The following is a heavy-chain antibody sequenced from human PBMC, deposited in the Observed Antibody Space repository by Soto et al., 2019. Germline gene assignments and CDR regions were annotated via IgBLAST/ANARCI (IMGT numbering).Heavy chain of an antibody. J-gene: IGHJ5*02. D-gene: IGHD1-26*01. V-gene: IGHV1-46*01. CDR3: ARSSGGNFGIIIEGTNWFAH. CDR1: RDTFTSYY. Sequence: ASVKVSCKAPRDTFTSYYINWVRQAPGQGLEWIGVINPHGGSTVYAQKFQGRVTMTRDTPASTVYMELSSLRSEDTAVYYCARSSGGNFGIIIEGTNWFAHWGQGTLVTVSS. CDR2: INPHGGST.